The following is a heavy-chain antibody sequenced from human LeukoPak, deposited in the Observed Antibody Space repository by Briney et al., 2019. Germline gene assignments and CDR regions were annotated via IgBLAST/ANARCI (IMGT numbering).Heavy chain of an antibody. Sequence: SQTLSLTCSVSGGSISSGSYYWNWIRRPAGRGLEWIGRIYTSGSTFYNPSLKSRVTISLDTSKNHFSLNLDSVTAADTAIYFCARVPGSGPPGNWYFGLWGRGTLVTVSS. CDR2: IYTSGST. CDR1: GGSISSGSYY. J-gene: IGHJ2*01. V-gene: IGHV4-61*02. CDR3: ARVPGSGPPGNWYFGL. D-gene: IGHD3-10*01.